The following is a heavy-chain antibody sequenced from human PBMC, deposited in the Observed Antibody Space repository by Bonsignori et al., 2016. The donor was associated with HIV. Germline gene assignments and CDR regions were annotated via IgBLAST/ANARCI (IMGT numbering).Heavy chain of an antibody. V-gene: IGHV3-23*03. D-gene: IGHD2/OR15-2a*01. CDR3: ARLSGRPVYAFDI. CDR2: IYSGGTAT. CDR1: GFTFSNYA. J-gene: IGHJ3*02. Sequence: GGSLRLSCAASGFTFSNYAMSWVRQTPKKGLEWVSLIYSGGTATYYADSVKGRFTISRDNSKNTLYLQMNSLRAEDTAVYYCARLSGRPVYAFDIWGHGTVVTVSS.